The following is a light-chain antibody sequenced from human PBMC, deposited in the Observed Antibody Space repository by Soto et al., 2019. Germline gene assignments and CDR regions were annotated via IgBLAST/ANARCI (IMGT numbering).Light chain of an antibody. V-gene: IGKV3-20*01. CDR3: QQYGSSPLFT. Sequence: ESVLTPSPGALSLSPGERATLSCRASQSVSSSYLAWYQQKPGQAPRLLIYGASSRATGIPDRFSGSGSGTDFTLTISRLEPEDFAVYYCQQYGSSPLFTFGPGTKVDIK. CDR1: QSVSSSY. J-gene: IGKJ3*01. CDR2: GAS.